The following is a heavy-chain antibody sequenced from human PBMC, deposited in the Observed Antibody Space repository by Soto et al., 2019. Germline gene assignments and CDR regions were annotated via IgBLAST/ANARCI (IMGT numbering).Heavy chain of an antibody. Sequence: ASVKVSCKASGYTFTSYGISWVRQAPGQGLEWMGWISAYNGNTNYAQKLQGRVTMTTDTSTSTAYMELRSLRSDDTAVYYCARPNQGYYYGSGSPAGGYYYYYMDVWGKGTTVTVSS. CDR1: GYTFTSYG. CDR3: ARPNQGYYYGSGSPAGGYYYYYMDV. D-gene: IGHD3-10*01. V-gene: IGHV1-18*01. J-gene: IGHJ6*03. CDR2: ISAYNGNT.